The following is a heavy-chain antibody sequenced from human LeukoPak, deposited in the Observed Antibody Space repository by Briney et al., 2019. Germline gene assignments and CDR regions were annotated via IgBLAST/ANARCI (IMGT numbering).Heavy chain of an antibody. Sequence: ASVKVSCKASGYTFTSYDINWVRQATGQGLEWMGWMSPNSGNTGYAQKFQGRVTMTRNAAISTAYMELSSLRSEDTAVYFCVRTPPNWGADYWGQGTLVTVSS. CDR1: GYTFTSYD. CDR3: VRTPPNWGADY. J-gene: IGHJ4*02. CDR2: MSPNSGNT. V-gene: IGHV1-8*01. D-gene: IGHD7-27*01.